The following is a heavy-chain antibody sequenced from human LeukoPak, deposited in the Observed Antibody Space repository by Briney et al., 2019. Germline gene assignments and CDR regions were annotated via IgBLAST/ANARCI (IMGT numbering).Heavy chain of an antibody. D-gene: IGHD2-21*02. Sequence: ASVKVSCKASGYTFTGYYMHWVRQAPGQGLEWMGWINPNSGGTNYAQKFQGRVTMTRDTSISTAYMELSRLRSDDTAVYYCARDLWIREGGGDPPGYWGQGTLVTVSS. CDR1: GYTFTGYY. CDR3: ARDLWIREGGGDPPGY. CDR2: INPNSGGT. V-gene: IGHV1-2*02. J-gene: IGHJ4*02.